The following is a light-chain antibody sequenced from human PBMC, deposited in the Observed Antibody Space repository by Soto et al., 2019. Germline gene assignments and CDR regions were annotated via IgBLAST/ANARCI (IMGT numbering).Light chain of an antibody. CDR1: SSNIGGYNV. J-gene: IGLJ1*01. V-gene: IGLV2-23*01. CDR3: CSYVGATTYV. Sequence: QSVLTQPASVSGSPGQSITISCSGTSSNIGGYNVVSWYQQHPGKAPKVIVYEGIKRPSGVSDRFSGSTSGSTASLTISGLQAEDEAEYYRCSYVGATTYVFGRGTKVTVL. CDR2: EGI.